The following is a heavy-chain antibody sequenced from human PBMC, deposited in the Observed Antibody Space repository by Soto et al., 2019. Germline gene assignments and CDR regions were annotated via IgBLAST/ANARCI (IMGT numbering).Heavy chain of an antibody. D-gene: IGHD3-16*01. Sequence: GGSLRLSCAASGFTFSSYAMSWVRQAPGKGLEWVSAISGSGGSTYYADSVKGRFTISRDNSKNTLYLQMNSLRAEDTAVYYCAKVIMITFGGVNPWDAFDIWGQGTMVTVSS. CDR1: GFTFSSYA. CDR3: AKVIMITFGGVNPWDAFDI. V-gene: IGHV3-23*01. CDR2: ISGSGGST. J-gene: IGHJ3*02.